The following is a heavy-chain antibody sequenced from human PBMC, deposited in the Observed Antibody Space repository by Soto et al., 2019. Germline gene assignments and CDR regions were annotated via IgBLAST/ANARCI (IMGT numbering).Heavy chain of an antibody. D-gene: IGHD3-16*01. CDR2: ISGSGGST. CDR1: GFTFSSYA. Sequence: EVQLLESGGGLVQPGGSLRLSCAASGFTFSSYAMSWVRQAPGKGLEWVSAISGSGGSTYYADSVKGRFTISRDNSKNTLYLQMNSPRDEDTAVYYCAKVDLLKGYVPRDPFDIWGQGTMVTVSS. J-gene: IGHJ3*02. CDR3: AKVDLLKGYVPRDPFDI. V-gene: IGHV3-23*01.